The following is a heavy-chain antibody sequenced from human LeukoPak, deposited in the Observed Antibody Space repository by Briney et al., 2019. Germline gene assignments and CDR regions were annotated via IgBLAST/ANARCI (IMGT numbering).Heavy chain of an antibody. CDR1: GFTFSNYA. Sequence: GGSLRLSCAASGFTFSNYAMSWVRQAPGKGLEWVSTISNTGSDTYYADSVKGRFTISRDNSKNTLYLQMNSLRAEDTAVYYCARASSWLYYMDVWGKGTTVTVSS. CDR3: ARASSWLYYMDV. D-gene: IGHD6-13*01. J-gene: IGHJ6*03. V-gene: IGHV3-23*01. CDR2: ISNTGSDT.